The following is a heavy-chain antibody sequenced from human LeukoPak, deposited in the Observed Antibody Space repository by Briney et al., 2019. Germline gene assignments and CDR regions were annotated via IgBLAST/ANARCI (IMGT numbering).Heavy chain of an antibody. J-gene: IGHJ5*02. CDR1: GFTFSSYS. D-gene: IGHD2-21*01. CDR2: ISSSSSYI. CDR3: ARDVVYNWFDP. Sequence: GSLCLSCAASGFTFSSYSLNWVRQAPGQGLEWVSSISSSSSYIYYADPVKGRFTISRDNAKNSLYLRSNSSEAAATSLYYGARDVVYNWFDPWGQGTLVTVSS. V-gene: IGHV3-21*01.